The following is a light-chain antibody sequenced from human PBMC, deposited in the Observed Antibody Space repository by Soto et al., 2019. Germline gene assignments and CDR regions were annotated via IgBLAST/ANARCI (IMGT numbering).Light chain of an antibody. Sequence: DLQMNQSPSSVSASVGDRVTITCRASQDVNRWLAWYQQKPGEAPTLLIYGASSLQSGVPSRFRGSGSGKDFTLTISSLQPEDFATYYCQQANSFPWTFGQGTKVEIK. V-gene: IGKV1-12*01. CDR3: QQANSFPWT. J-gene: IGKJ1*01. CDR2: GAS. CDR1: QDVNRW.